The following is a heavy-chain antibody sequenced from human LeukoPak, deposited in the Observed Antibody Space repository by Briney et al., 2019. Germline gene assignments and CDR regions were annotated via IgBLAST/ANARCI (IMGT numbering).Heavy chain of an antibody. CDR3: ARAWVGYSSSPASYNWFDP. V-gene: IGHV4-34*01. D-gene: IGHD6-6*01. Sequence: SETLSLTCAVYGGSFSGHYWSWIRQPPGKGLEWIGEINHSGSTNYNPSLKSRVTISVDTSKNQFSLKLSSVTAADTAVYYCARAWVGYSSSPASYNWFDPWGQGTLVTVSS. CDR1: GGSFSGHY. J-gene: IGHJ5*02. CDR2: INHSGST.